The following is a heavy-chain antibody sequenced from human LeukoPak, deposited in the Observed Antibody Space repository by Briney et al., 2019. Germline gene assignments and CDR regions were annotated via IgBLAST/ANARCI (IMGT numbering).Heavy chain of an antibody. CDR3: AKQDGKGATLDWFDP. J-gene: IGHJ5*02. CDR2: ISGGAGAT. D-gene: IGHD1-26*01. V-gene: IGHV3-23*01. Sequence: GGSLRLSCAASGFTFSSYAMSWVRQAPGKGLEWVSAISGGAGATFYADSVKGRFTVSRDNSRNTLYLRMNGLRAEDTAVYYCAKQDGKGATLDWFDPWGQGTLVTVSS. CDR1: GFTFSSYA.